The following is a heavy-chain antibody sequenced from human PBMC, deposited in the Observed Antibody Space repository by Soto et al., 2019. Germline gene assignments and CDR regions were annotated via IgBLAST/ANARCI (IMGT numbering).Heavy chain of an antibody. CDR1: GGSISSGCYY. CDR3: ASPKIAFYNWFDP. V-gene: IGHV4-31*03. J-gene: IGHJ5*02. CDR2: IYYSGST. D-gene: IGHD3-3*02. Sequence: SETLSLTCTVSGGSISSGCYYWSWIRQHPGKGLEWIGYIYYSGSTYYNQSLKSRVTISVDTSKNQFSLKLSSVTAADTAVYYCASPKIAFYNWFDPWGQGTLVTVSS.